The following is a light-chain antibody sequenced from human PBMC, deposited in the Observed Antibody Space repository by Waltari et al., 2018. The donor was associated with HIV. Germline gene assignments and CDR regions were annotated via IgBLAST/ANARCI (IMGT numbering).Light chain of an antibody. J-gene: IGLJ1*01. CDR1: SSDVGGYNY. CDR2: EVS. CDR3: SSYTSSSTPYV. Sequence: QSALTQPASVSGSPGQSITIPCTGTSSDVGGYNYVSCYQQHPGKAPKLMIYEVSNRPSGVSNRFSGSKSGNTASLTISGLQAEDEADYYCSSYTSSSTPYVFGTGTKVTVL. V-gene: IGLV2-14*01.